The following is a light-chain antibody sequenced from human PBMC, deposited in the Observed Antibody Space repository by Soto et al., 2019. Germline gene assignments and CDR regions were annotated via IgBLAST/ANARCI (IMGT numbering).Light chain of an antibody. J-gene: IGKJ1*01. Sequence: DIQMTQSPSTLSASVGDRVTITCRASQNIGSWLAWYQQKPGSAPKLLISDASSLESGVPSRFNGRGSWTDFALTISSLQPDDFAPYYCQQYNSYSGTFGQGTKVEV. CDR1: QNIGSW. CDR2: DAS. CDR3: QQYNSYSGT. V-gene: IGKV1-5*01.